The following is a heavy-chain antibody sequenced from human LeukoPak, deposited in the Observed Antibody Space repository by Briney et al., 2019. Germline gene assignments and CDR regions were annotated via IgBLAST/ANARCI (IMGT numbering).Heavy chain of an antibody. CDR1: GFTFSSYG. V-gene: IGHV3-23*01. CDR2: ISGSGGST. Sequence: GGSLRLSCAASGFTFSSYGMSWVRQAPGEGLEWVSSISGSGGSTYYADSVKGRFTISRDSSKNTVYLQMSGLRAEDTAVYYCAKGGNSGRTYYYYMDVWGKGTTVTVSS. J-gene: IGHJ6*03. CDR3: AKGGNSGRTYYYYMDV. D-gene: IGHD6-19*01.